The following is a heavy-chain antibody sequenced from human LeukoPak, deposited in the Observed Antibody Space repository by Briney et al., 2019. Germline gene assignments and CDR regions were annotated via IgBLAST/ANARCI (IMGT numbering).Heavy chain of an antibody. CDR1: GYTFTGYY. J-gene: IGHJ5*02. V-gene: IGHV1-2*02. D-gene: IGHD6-13*01. CDR3: ARDRLAAAYGLLFDP. CDR2: INPNSGGT. Sequence: ASVKVSCKAYGYTFTGYYMHWVRQAPGQGLEWMGWINPNSGGTNYAQKFQGRVTMTRDTSISTAYMELSRLRSDGTAVYYCARDRLAAAYGLLFDPWEQGTLVTVSS.